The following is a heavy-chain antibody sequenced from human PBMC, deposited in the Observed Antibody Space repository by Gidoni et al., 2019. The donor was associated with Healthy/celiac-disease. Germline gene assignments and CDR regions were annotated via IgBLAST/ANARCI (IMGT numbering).Heavy chain of an antibody. CDR1: GYTFTGYY. Sequence: VQLVQSGAEVKKPGASVKVSFMASGYTFTGYYMHWVRQVPGQGLEWMGWINPNRGGTNYAQKFQGRVTRTRDTSISTAYMELSRLRSDDTAGYYCARPAGHYDFWSGYYGGSFGWFDPWGQGTLVTVSS. D-gene: IGHD3-3*01. CDR2: INPNRGGT. V-gene: IGHV1-2*02. CDR3: ARPAGHYDFWSGYYGGSFGWFDP. J-gene: IGHJ5*02.